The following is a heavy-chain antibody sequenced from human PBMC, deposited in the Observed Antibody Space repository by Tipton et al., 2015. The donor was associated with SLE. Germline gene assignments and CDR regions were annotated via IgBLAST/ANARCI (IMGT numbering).Heavy chain of an antibody. J-gene: IGHJ6*02. CDR2: IYYSGST. CDR3: ARHFGPEIVTGDVGWSGYPVYYDMDV. Sequence: TLSLTCTVSGGSISSSSYYWGWIRQPPGKGLEWIGSIYYSGSTYYNPSLKSRVTISVDTSKNQFSLKLSSVTAADTAVYYCARHFGPEIVTGDVGWSGYPVYYDMDVWGQGTTVTVSS. V-gene: IGHV4-39*01. CDR1: GGSISSSSYY. D-gene: IGHD2-8*02.